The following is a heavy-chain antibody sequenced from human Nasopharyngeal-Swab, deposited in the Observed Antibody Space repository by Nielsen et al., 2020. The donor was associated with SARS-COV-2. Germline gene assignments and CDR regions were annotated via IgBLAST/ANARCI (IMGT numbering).Heavy chain of an antibody. D-gene: IGHD4-23*01. Sequence: LRLSCTVSGGSISSGGYYWSWIRQHPGKGLEWIGYIYYSGSTYYNPSLKSRVTISVDTSKNQFSLKLSSVTAADTAVYCCARESGGNSVLGAFDIWGQGTMVTVSS. J-gene: IGHJ3*02. CDR1: GGSISSGGYY. CDR2: IYYSGST. CDR3: ARESGGNSVLGAFDI. V-gene: IGHV4-31*03.